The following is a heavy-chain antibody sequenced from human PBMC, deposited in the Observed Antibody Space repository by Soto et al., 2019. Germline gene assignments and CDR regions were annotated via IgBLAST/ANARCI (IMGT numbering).Heavy chain of an antibody. D-gene: IGHD4-4*01. V-gene: IGHV3-15*01. CDR1: GFTFSHAW. J-gene: IGHJ5*02. CDR2: IKSKADGETK. Sequence: HLVDSGGGLVQPGGSLRLSCAASGFTFSHAWMSWVRQAPGKGLEWVGRIKSKADGETKDYGAPVRGRFTISRDDSQDILYLHMNSLRIEDTAVYYCCVIKRRDQYSTSGYWFDPWGPGTLVTVSS. CDR3: CVIKRRDQYSTSGYWFDP.